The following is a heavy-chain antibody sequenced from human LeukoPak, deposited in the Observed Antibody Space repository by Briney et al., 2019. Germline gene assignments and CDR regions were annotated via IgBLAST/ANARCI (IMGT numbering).Heavy chain of an antibody. CDR1: GFTFSNYW. CDR3: LTRSLVAVTGNYYMDV. Sequence: QAGGSLRLSFAASGFTFSNYWMHWVRQAPGKGLVWVSRIKSDGSSTSYADSVKGRFTISRDNAKNTVYLQMNSLRAEDTAVYYCLTRSLVAVTGNYYMDVWGKETTVTVSS. CDR2: IKSDGSST. V-gene: IGHV3-74*01. D-gene: IGHD6-19*01. J-gene: IGHJ6*03.